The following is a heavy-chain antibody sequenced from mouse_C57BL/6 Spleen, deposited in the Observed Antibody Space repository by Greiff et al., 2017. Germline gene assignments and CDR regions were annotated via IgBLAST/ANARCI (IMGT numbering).Heavy chain of an antibody. CDR3: ARGGKYGYYAMDY. CDR1: GYTFTSYW. J-gene: IGHJ4*01. D-gene: IGHD1-1*02. Sequence: QVQLQQPGAELVMPGASVKLSCKASGYTFTSYWMHWVKQRPGQGLEWIGEIDPSDSYTNYNQKFKGKSTLTVDKSSSTAYMQLSSLTSEDSAVYYCARGGKYGYYAMDYWGQGTSVTVSS. CDR2: IDPSDSYT. V-gene: IGHV1-69*01.